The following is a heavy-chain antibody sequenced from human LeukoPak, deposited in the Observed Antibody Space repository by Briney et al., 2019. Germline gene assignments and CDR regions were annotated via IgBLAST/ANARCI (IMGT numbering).Heavy chain of an antibody. Sequence: GGSLRLSCAASGFTFSTYAMNWVRQPPGKGLEWVSGISPSGASPYYADSVKGRFTISRDNSKNTVYLQVNSLGAADTAVYYCAKGRAPYSGARGFGCWGQGTLVTVSS. CDR3: AKGRAPYSGARGFGC. CDR1: GFTFSTYA. V-gene: IGHV3-23*01. CDR2: ISPSGASP. D-gene: IGHD5-12*01. J-gene: IGHJ4*02.